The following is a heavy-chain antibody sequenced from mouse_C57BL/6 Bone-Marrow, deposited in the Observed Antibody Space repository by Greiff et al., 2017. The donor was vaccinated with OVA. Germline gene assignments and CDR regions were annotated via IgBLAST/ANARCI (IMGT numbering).Heavy chain of an antibody. CDR3: ERSYYYGSSYAMDY. D-gene: IGHD1-1*01. J-gene: IGHJ4*01. CDR2: INPYNGGT. CDR1: GYTFTDYY. V-gene: IGHV1-19*01. Sequence: EVQLQQSGPVLVQPGASVKMSCKASGYTFTDYYLNWVKQSHGKSLEWIGVINPYNGGTSYNQKFKGKATLTVDKSSSTAYMELSSLSSEDSAVHYWERSYYYGSSYAMDYWGQGTSVTVSS.